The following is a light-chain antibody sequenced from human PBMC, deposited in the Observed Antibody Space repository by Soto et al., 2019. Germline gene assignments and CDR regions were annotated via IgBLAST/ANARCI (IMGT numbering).Light chain of an antibody. V-gene: IGKV3-11*01. CDR2: DTS. J-gene: IGKJ5*01. CDR3: QQRSNWIT. CDR1: QSVSRY. Sequence: EIVLTQAPATLSLSPGERPTLSCRASQSVSRYLAWYQQKPGQAPXXLIYDTSYRATGIPARFSGIGSGTEFTLAISSLEPEDFAVDDCQQRSNWITFGQGTRLEIK.